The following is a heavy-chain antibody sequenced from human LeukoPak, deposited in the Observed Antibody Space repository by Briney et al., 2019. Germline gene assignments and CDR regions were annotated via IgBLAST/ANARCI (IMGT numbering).Heavy chain of an antibody. J-gene: IGHJ4*02. V-gene: IGHV1-46*01. Sequence: GASVKVSCKASGYTFTNYYMHWVRQAPGPALEWMGIINPSGGNTKYAQKFEGRVTMTRDMSTSTVYMELSSLRSEDTAVYYCARGVHRRYYDISAYFSDWGQGTLVTVSS. CDR3: ARGVHRRYYDISAYFSD. CDR1: GYTFTNYY. CDR2: INPSGGNT. D-gene: IGHD3-22*01.